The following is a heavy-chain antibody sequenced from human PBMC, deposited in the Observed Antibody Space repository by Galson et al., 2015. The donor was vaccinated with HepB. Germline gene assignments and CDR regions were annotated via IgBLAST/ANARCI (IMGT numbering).Heavy chain of an antibody. D-gene: IGHD2-21*01. CDR2: IYYSGST. V-gene: IGHV4-31*03. Sequence: TLSLTCTVSGGSITSSGYYWSWIRQPPGKGLEWIGYIYYSGSTDYNPSLKSRVTISLDTFNNRFSLNLISVTAADTAVYYCARESDRDLLGPPDYWGQGILVTVSS. CDR1: GGSITSSGYY. J-gene: IGHJ4*02. CDR3: ARESDRDLLGPPDY.